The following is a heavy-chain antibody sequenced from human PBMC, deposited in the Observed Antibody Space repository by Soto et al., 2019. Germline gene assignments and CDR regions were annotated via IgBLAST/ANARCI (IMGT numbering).Heavy chain of an antibody. CDR3: ARESYYGSGATVVAY. Sequence: PSETLSLTCAVSGGSISSGGYSWSWIRQPPGKGLEWIGYIYHSGSTYYNPSLNSRVTMSVDTSKNQFSLKVNSVTAADTAVYYCARESYYGSGATVVAYWGQRTLVTVSS. D-gene: IGHD3-10*01. J-gene: IGHJ4*02. CDR1: GGSISSGGYS. V-gene: IGHV4-30-2*01. CDR2: IYHSGST.